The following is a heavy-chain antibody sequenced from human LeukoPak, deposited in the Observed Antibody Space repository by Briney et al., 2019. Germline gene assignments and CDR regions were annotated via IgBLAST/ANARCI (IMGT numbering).Heavy chain of an antibody. J-gene: IGHJ4*02. V-gene: IGHV3-30*18. CDR3: AKRPSDYGDYVSYFDY. CDR1: GFSFISYG. CDR2: TSDDGRRK. D-gene: IGHD4-17*01. Sequence: GGSLKLSCAASGFSFISYGMHWVRQAPGKGLEWVGVTSDDGRRKDYADSVKGRFTISRDNSKDTLYLQMNSLRAEDTAVYYCAKRPSDYGDYVSYFDYWGQGTLVTVSS.